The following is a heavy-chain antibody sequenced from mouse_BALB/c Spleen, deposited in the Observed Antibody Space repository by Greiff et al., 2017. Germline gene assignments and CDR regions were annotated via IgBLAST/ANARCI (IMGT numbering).Heavy chain of an antibody. J-gene: IGHJ2*01. CDR2: ISSGGSYT. D-gene: IGHD1-2*01. V-gene: IGHV5-9-4*01. Sequence: EVQVVESGGGLVKPGGSLKLSCAASGFTFSSYAMSWVRQSPEKRLEWVAEISSGGSYTYYPDTVTGRFTISRDNAKNTLYLEMSSLRSEDTAMYYCARGDYYGLYYFDYWGQGTTLTVSS. CDR3: ARGDYYGLYYFDY. CDR1: GFTFSSYA.